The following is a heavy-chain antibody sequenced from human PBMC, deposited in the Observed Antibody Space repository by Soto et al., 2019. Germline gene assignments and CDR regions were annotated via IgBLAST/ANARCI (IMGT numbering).Heavy chain of an antibody. Sequence: SAPELGNPEHTLRLKCTFSGLSLKKREVGVGWIRQPPGKALEWLALIYWDNDKRYSPSLRSRLTITKDTSKNQVVLTVANVDPVDTATYYCAHTYETSWRNFGYWAQGILVTVSS. CDR2: IYWDNDK. J-gene: IGHJ4*02. CDR3: AHTYETSWRNFGY. D-gene: IGHD3-22*01. V-gene: IGHV2-5*02. CDR1: GLSLKKREVG.